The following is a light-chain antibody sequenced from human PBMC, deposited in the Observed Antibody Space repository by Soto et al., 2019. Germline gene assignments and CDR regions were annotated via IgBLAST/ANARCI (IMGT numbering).Light chain of an antibody. CDR1: QSVSSTF. CDR2: GAS. V-gene: IGKV3-20*01. Sequence: VLTQSPDTLSLSPGERATLSCRASQSVSSTFLNWYQQKPGQAPRLLIYGASNRATGTPDRFSGSGSGTDFTLTISRLEPEDFAVYYCQQYDNLSWTFGQGTKV. J-gene: IGKJ1*01. CDR3: QQYDNLSWT.